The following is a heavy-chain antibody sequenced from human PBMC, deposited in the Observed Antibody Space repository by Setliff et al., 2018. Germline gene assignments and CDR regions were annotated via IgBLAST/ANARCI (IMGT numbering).Heavy chain of an antibody. CDR2: IFTRGST. Sequence: PSETLSLTCTVSGGSISSGSYYWNWIRQPAGKALEWIGHIFTRGSTNYNPSLKSRVTISLDTSKNQFSLKLTSVTAADTAVYYCARHPTGFPNWFDVWGQGTLVTVSS. CDR1: GGSISSGSYY. J-gene: IGHJ5*02. D-gene: IGHD3-9*01. CDR3: ARHPTGFPNWFDV. V-gene: IGHV4-61*09.